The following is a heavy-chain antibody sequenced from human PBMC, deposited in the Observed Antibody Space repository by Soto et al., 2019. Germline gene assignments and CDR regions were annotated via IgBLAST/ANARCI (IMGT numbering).Heavy chain of an antibody. D-gene: IGHD2-15*01. CDR1: GFTFSSYA. V-gene: IGHV3-23*01. CDR2: ISYSGGST. J-gene: IGHJ6*04. CDR3: AKVEERGYSKELVVWPKIYYSYYGMEV. Sequence: GGTLTLSCAASGFTFSSYAMSWVRQPPGKGLEWVSAISYSGGSTYNAASVKGRFTTSRDNSMESLYLQMNSLSAEDSGVYYCAKVEERGYSKELVVWPKIYYSYYGMEVWGKGTTVT.